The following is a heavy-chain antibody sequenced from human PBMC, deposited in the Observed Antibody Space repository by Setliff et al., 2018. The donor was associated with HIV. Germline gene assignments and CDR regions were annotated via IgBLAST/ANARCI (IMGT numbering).Heavy chain of an antibody. J-gene: IGHJ4*02. CDR3: TRDGGAY. CDR2: IKEDGSEK. Sequence: GGSLRLSCEASGFIFSRYWMSWVRQAPGKGLEWVADIKEDGSEKYYVDSVKGRFTVSRDNAENSVYLQMNGLRVDDTSLYYCTRDGGAYWGQGTLVTVSS. D-gene: IGHD3-10*01. CDR1: GFIFSRYW. V-gene: IGHV3-7*03.